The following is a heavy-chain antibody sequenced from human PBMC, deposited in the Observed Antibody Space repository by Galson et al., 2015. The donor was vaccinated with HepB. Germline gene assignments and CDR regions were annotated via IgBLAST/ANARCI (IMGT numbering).Heavy chain of an antibody. CDR3: ARDYGHYYKSGALPFHYFDL. CDR1: GFSVTHNY. D-gene: IGHD3-10*01. Sequence: SLRLSCAVSGFSVTHNYMTWVRQAPGMGPEWVSSIYGDNNAYYGESVKGRFTVSRDESKNVLYLQMNDLRVEDTAVYYCARDYGHYYKSGALPFHYFDLWGQGILVTVSP. J-gene: IGHJ5*02. CDR2: IYGDNNA. V-gene: IGHV3-53*01.